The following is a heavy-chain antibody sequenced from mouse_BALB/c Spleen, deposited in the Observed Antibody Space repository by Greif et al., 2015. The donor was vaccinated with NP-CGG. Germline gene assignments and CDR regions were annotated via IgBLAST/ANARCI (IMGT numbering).Heavy chain of an antibody. CDR3: PTFGFSY. CDR2: IRLKSNNYAT. Sequence: LQQSGGGLVQPGGSMKLSCVASGFTFSNYWMNWVRQSPEKGLEWVAEIRLKSNNYATHYAESVKGRFTISRDDSXSSVYLPMNNFRAADTVHYCCPTFGFSYWCLGTTRTVSS. V-gene: IGHV6-6*02. CDR1: GFTFSNYW. J-gene: IGHJ2*01.